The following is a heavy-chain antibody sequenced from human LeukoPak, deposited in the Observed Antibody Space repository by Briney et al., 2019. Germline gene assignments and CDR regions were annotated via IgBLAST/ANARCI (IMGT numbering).Heavy chain of an antibody. V-gene: IGHV3-48*04. J-gene: IGHJ1*01. Sequence: PGGSLRLSCAASGFTFSSYSMNWVRQAPGKGLEWVSYISSSSSTLDYADSVKGRFTISRDNAKNSLYLQMNSLRAEDTAVYYCALPPWAEVVVAATEGDFQQWGQGTLVIVSS. CDR1: GFTFSSYS. D-gene: IGHD2-15*01. CDR2: ISSSSSTL. CDR3: ALPPWAEVVVAATEGDFQQ.